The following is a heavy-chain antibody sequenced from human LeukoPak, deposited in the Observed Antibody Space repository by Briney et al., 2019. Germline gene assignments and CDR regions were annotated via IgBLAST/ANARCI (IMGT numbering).Heavy chain of an antibody. D-gene: IGHD3-22*01. V-gene: IGHV4-34*01. CDR3: ARETYYYDSSGYYLDY. CDR2: IYYSGST. J-gene: IGHJ4*02. Sequence: SETLSLTCAVYGGSFSGYYWSWIRQPPGKGLEWIGSIYYSGSTYYNPSLKSRVTISVDTSKNQFSLKLSSVTAADTAVYYCARETYYYDSSGYYLDYWGQGTLVTVSS. CDR1: GGSFSGYY.